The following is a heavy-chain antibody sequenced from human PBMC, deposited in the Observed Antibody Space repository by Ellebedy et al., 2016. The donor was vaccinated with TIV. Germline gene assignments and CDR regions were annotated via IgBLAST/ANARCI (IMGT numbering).Heavy chain of an antibody. CDR1: GFTFSSYS. J-gene: IGHJ6*02. Sequence: GESLKISXAASGFTFSSYSMNWVRQAPGKGLEWVSSISSSSSYIYYADSVKGRFTISRDNAKNSLYLQMNSLRAEDTAVYYCASSRFGFEDYYYGMDVWGQGTTVTVSS. CDR2: ISSSSSYI. CDR3: ASSRFGFEDYYYGMDV. V-gene: IGHV3-21*01. D-gene: IGHD3-10*01.